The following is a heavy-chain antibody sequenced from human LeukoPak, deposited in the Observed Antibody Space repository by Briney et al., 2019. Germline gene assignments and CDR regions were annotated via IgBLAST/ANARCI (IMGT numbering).Heavy chain of an antibody. CDR2: IKSKTDGGTT. CDR3: TTEGFLEWLLSFDY. Sequence: GGSLRLSCAASGFTFTNAWMSWVRQAPGKGLEWVGRIKSKTDGGTTDYAAPVKGRFTISRDDSKNTLYLQMNSLKTEDTAVYYCTTEGFLEWLLSFDYWGQGTLVTVSS. CDR1: GFTFTNAW. J-gene: IGHJ4*02. V-gene: IGHV3-15*01. D-gene: IGHD3-3*01.